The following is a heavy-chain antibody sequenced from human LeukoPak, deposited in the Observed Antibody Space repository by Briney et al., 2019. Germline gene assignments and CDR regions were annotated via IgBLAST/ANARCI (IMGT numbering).Heavy chain of an antibody. CDR2: IRTGSSAM. J-gene: IGHJ5*02. CDR1: GFTFSSYS. CDR3: AKEGDGGSFLES. V-gene: IGHV3-48*01. Sequence: PGGSLRLSCAASGFTFSSYSMNWVRQAPGKGLEWISYIRTGSSAMFYADSVRGRFTVSRDDAKNSLYLQLNSLRVEDTAVYYCAKEGDGGSFLESWGQGTLVTVSS. D-gene: IGHD1-26*01.